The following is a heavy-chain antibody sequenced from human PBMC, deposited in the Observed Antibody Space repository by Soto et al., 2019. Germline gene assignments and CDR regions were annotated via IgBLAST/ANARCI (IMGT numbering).Heavy chain of an antibody. CDR3: ARRGSGYDDFDY. J-gene: IGHJ4*02. CDR2: IYYSGST. D-gene: IGHD5-12*01. Sequence: PSETLSLTCTVSGGSISSYYWSWIRQPPGKGLEWIGYIYYSGSTNYNPSLKSRVTISVDTSKNQFSLKLSSVTAAVTAVYYCARRGSGYDDFDYWGQGTLVTVSS. CDR1: GGSISSYY. V-gene: IGHV4-59*08.